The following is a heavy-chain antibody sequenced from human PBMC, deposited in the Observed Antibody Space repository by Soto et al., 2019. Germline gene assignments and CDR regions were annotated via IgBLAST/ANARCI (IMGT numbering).Heavy chain of an antibody. CDR3: AREGSGYNF. CDR2: IVPVFGRP. Sequence: QVQLVQSGAELKKPGSSVKVSCKASGGSFSNFGISWVRQATGQGLEWMGGIVPVFGRPNYAQRFRGRLTITDDESTSTSYMELISLRSDDTAVYYCAREGSGYNFWGQGTQVTVSS. CDR1: GGSFSNFG. D-gene: IGHD5-12*01. V-gene: IGHV1-69*01. J-gene: IGHJ4*02.